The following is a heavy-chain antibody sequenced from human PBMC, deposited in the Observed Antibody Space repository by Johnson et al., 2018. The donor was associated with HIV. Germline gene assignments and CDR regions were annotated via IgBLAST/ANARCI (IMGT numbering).Heavy chain of an antibody. Sequence: QVQLVESGGGVVQPGRSLRLSCAASGFTFSSYAMHWVRQAPGKGLEWVAVISYDGSDKYYADSVKGRFTISRDSSKNTLYLQMNSLRAEDTAVYYCAREDSAFDIWGQGTMVTVSS. CDR3: AREDSAFDI. J-gene: IGHJ3*02. CDR2: ISYDGSDK. V-gene: IGHV3-30*04. CDR1: GFTFSSYA.